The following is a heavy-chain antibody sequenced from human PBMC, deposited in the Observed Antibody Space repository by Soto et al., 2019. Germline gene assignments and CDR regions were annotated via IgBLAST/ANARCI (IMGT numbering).Heavy chain of an antibody. CDR2: INPNSGGT. CDR1: GYTFTGYY. Sequence: ASVKVSCKASGYTFTGYYMHWVRQAPGQGLEWMGWINPNSGGTNYAQKFQGWVTMTRDTSTSTVYMELSSLRSEDTAVYYCARVGATKNYYYYGMDVWGQGTTVTVSS. CDR3: ARVGATKNYYYYGMDV. V-gene: IGHV1-2*04. J-gene: IGHJ6*02. D-gene: IGHD1-26*01.